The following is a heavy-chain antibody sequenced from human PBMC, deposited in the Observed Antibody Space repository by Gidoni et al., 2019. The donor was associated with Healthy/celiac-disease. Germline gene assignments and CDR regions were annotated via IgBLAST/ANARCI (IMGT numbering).Heavy chain of an antibody. V-gene: IGHV3-23*01. CDR2: ISGSGGST. CDR1: GFTFSSYA. CDR3: AKDRASSWYEDY. Sequence: EVQLLESGGGLVQSGGSLRLSCAASGFTFSSYAMSWVRQAPGKGLEWVSAISGSGGSTYYADSVKGRFTISRDNSKNTLYLQMNSLRAEDTAVYYCAKDRASSWYEDYWGQGTLVTVSS. D-gene: IGHD6-13*01. J-gene: IGHJ4*02.